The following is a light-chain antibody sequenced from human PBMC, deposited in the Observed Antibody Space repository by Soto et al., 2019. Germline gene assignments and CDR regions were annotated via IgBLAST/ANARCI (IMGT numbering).Light chain of an antibody. J-gene: IGLJ1*01. V-gene: IGLV2-14*01. Sequence: QSALTQPASVSESPGQSITISCTGTSSDVGGYRYVSWYQQHPGKAPKLMIYEVSNRPSGVSNRFSGSKSGNTASLTISGLQAEDEAHYYCSSYTTSNTRYVFGTGTKLTVL. CDR2: EVS. CDR1: SSDVGGYRY. CDR3: SSYTTSNTRYV.